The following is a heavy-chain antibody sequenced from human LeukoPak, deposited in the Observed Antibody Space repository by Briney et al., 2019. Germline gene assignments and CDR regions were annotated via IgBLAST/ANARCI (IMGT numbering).Heavy chain of an antibody. J-gene: IGHJ3*02. V-gene: IGHV4-31*03. CDR1: GGSISSGGYY. CDR3: ATIGEDDAFDI. CDR2: IYYSGST. D-gene: IGHD3-10*01. Sequence: PSETLSLTCTVSGGSISSGGYYWSWIRQHPGKGLEWIGYIYYSGSTYYNPSLKSRVTISVDTSKNQFSLKLSSVTAADTAVYYCATIGEDDAFDIWGQGTMVTVSS.